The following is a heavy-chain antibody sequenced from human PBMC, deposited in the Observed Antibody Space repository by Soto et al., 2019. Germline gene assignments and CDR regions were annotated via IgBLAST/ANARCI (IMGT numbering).Heavy chain of an antibody. D-gene: IGHD3-22*01. CDR1: GGSVSSSSYY. Sequence: SLTCTVSGGSVSSSSYYWAWIRQPPGKGLEWIGTIYFGGSTYYNPSLKSRVTISVDSSKSQFSLKLSSVTAADTAVYYCASLLYYDSSGFYHYFDYWGQGTLVTVSS. CDR2: IYFGGST. J-gene: IGHJ4*02. CDR3: ASLLYYDSSGFYHYFDY. V-gene: IGHV4-39*01.